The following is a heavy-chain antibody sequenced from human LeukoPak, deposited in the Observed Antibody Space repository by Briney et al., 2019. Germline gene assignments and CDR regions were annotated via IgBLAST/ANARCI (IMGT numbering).Heavy chain of an antibody. J-gene: IGHJ4*02. D-gene: IGHD4/OR15-4a*01. CDR2: ISSSSTYI. CDR1: GFTFSTYT. Sequence: GGSLRLSCAASGFTFSTYTMNWVRQAPGKGLEWLSSISSSSTYIYYADSVKGRFTISKDNAKNSLYLQMNSLRAEDTAVYYCARDEVYGEQYYFDYWGQGTLVTVSS. CDR3: ARDEVYGEQYYFDY. V-gene: IGHV3-21*01.